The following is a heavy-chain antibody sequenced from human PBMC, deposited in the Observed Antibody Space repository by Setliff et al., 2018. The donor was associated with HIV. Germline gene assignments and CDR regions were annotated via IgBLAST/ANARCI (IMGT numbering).Heavy chain of an antibody. J-gene: IGHJ4*02. D-gene: IGHD2-15*01. CDR3: ARILFGGGFDY. Sequence: SGPTLVNPTQTLTLTCTFSGFSLSTGGMSVNWVRQSPGKALECLARIDWDDDKYYKTSLKTRLTVSKDTSKNQVVLTMTNMDPVDTATYFCARILFGGGFDYWGQGILVTVS. CDR1: GFSLSTGGMS. CDR2: IDWDDDK. V-gene: IGHV2-70*11.